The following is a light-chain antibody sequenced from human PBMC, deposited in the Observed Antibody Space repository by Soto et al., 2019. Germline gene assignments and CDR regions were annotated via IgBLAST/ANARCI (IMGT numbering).Light chain of an antibody. J-gene: IGKJ1*01. Sequence: DIQMTQSPSTLSASVGDRVTITCRASQNIDKWLAWYEQKPGKAPKLLIYEASTLEGGVPSRFSGRGSGTEFTLTISSLQPDDFATYWCQQYKSYSTFGQGTKMDIK. V-gene: IGKV1-5*03. CDR1: QNIDKW. CDR3: QQYKSYST. CDR2: EAS.